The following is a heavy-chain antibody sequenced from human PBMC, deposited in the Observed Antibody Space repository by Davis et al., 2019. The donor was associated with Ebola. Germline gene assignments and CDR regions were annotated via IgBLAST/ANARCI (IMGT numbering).Heavy chain of an antibody. CDR3: AKDRGYRENYYYYYKLDV. V-gene: IGHV3-9*02. Sequence: SLKISCAASGFISDDYAMHWVRHAPGKGLEWVSGISWDGGNIGYADSVKGRFTVSRDNAKNSLYLQMNSLRVEDTALYFCAKDRGYRENYYYYYKLDVWGKGTTVTVSS. D-gene: IGHD5-18*01. CDR1: GFISDDYA. J-gene: IGHJ6*03. CDR2: ISWDGGNI.